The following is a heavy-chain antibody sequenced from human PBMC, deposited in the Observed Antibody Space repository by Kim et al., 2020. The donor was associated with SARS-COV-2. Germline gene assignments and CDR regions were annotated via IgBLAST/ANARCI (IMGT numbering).Heavy chain of an antibody. CDR2: IASSGTTI. D-gene: IGHD3-22*01. V-gene: IGHV3-48*02. J-gene: IGHJ4*02. CDR1: GFTFRSYS. CDR3: ARSPPNDCDSNGYYSPFDY. Sequence: GGSLRLSCAASGFTFRSYSINWVRQAPGKGLEWISYIASSGTTIYYADSVKGRFTISRDNAKNSLYLQMSSLRDEDTAVYYCARSPPNDCDSNGYYSPFDYWGQGTLVTVSS.